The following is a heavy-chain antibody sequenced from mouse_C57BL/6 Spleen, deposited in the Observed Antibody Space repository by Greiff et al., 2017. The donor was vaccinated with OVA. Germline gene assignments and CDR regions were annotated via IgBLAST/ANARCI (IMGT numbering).Heavy chain of an antibody. Sequence: VQLQQPGAELVKPGASVKLSCKASGYTFTEYTIHWVKQRPGQGLEWIGRIYPGSGSTKYNEKFKDKATLTVDKSSSTAYMELSRLTSEDSAVYFCARHCYGSLSGYFDVWGTGTTVTVSS. V-gene: IGHV1-62-2*01. CDR1: GYTFTEYT. CDR3: ARHCYGSLSGYFDV. CDR2: IYPGSGST. J-gene: IGHJ1*03. D-gene: IGHD1-1*01.